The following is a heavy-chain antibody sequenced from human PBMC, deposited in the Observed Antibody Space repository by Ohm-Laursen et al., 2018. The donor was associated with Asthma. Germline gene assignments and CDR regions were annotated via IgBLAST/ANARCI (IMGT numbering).Heavy chain of an antibody. CDR2: ISYDGSNK. V-gene: IGHV3-30-3*01. CDR1: GFTFSSYA. CDR3: ARDNGLENDSSGYLAY. D-gene: IGHD3-22*01. Sequence: SLRLSCAASGFTFSSYAMHWVRQAPGKGLEWVAVISYDGSNKYYADSVKGRFTISRDNSKNTLYLQMNSLRAEDTAVYYCARDNGLENDSSGYLAYWGQGTLVTVPS. J-gene: IGHJ4*02.